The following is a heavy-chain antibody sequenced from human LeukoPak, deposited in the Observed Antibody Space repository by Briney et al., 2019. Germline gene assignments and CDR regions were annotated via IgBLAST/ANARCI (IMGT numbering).Heavy chain of an antibody. Sequence: ASVNVSFKASLCTFSNYAIGWVRQAPGQGRAWMRRIIPNFGTANYAQKFQGRVTITTDESTSTAYMELSSLRSEDTAVYYCASGIAVAVVYWGQGTLVTVSS. CDR1: LCTFSNYA. CDR3: ASGIAVAVVY. D-gene: IGHD6-19*01. J-gene: IGHJ4*02. V-gene: IGHV1-69*05. CDR2: IIPNFGTA.